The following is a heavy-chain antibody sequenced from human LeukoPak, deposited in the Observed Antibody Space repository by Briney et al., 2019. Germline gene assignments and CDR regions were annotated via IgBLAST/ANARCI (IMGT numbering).Heavy chain of an antibody. J-gene: IGHJ6*02. CDR1: GGSISSGGYS. D-gene: IGHD5-24*01. Sequence: SETLSLTCAVSGGSISSGGYSWSWIRQPPGKGLEWIGYIYYSGSTNYNPSLKSRVTISVDTSKNQFSLKLNSVTAADTAVYYCARHSGGWPQDYYYYGMDVWGQGTTVTVSS. CDR3: ARHSGGWPQDYYYYGMDV. V-gene: IGHV4-61*08. CDR2: IYYSGST.